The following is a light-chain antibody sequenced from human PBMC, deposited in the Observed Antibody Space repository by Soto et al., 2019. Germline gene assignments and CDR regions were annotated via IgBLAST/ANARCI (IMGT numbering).Light chain of an antibody. Sequence: IVLTQSPGTLSLSPGERATLSCRASQSINSNYLAWYQQKPGQAPRLLIYGTSSRATGIPDRFSGSGSGTDFTLTISRLEPEDSAVYYCQQYVYSPPAFGGGTKVEIK. CDR3: QQYVYSPPA. V-gene: IGKV3-20*01. J-gene: IGKJ4*01. CDR2: GTS. CDR1: QSINSNY.